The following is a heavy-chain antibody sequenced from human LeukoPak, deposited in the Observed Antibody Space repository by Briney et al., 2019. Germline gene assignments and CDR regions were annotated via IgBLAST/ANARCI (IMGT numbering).Heavy chain of an antibody. CDR2: LSPDGSST. D-gene: IGHD5-24*01. CDR3: PRMSREAPGLLDP. J-gene: IGHJ5*02. CDR1: GFTFSSYW. V-gene: IGHV3-74*01. Sequence: GGSLRLSCAASGFTFSSYWMQWVRQAPGKGLVWVSRLSPDGSSTTSADSVKGRFSISRDNATNTLYMQIGSLRADDSSVYYCPRMSREAPGLLDPWGQGTLVTVSS.